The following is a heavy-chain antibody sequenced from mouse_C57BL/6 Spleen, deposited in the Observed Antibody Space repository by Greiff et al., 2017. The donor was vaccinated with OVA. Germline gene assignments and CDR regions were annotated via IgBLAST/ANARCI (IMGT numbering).Heavy chain of an antibody. CDR1: GYTFTSYW. D-gene: IGHD3-2*02. Sequence: QVQLQQPGTELVKPGASVKLSCKASGYTFTSYWMHWVKQRPGQGLEWIGNINPSNGGTNYNEKFKSKATLTVDKSSSTAYMQLSSLTSEDSAVYYCARELDSSGPAYWYFDVWGTGTTVTVSS. CDR3: ARELDSSGPAYWYFDV. CDR2: INPSNGGT. V-gene: IGHV1-53*01. J-gene: IGHJ1*03.